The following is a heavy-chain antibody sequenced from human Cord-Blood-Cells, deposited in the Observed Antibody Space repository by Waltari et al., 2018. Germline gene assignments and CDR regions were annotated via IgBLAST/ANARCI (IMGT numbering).Heavy chain of an antibody. CDR2: ISYDGSNK. V-gene: IGHV3-30*18. Sequence: QVQLVESGGGVVQPGRSLRLSCAASGFTFSSYGMHWVRQAPGKGLDWLAVISYDGSNKYYADSVKGRFTISRDNSKNTLYLQMNSLRAEDTAVYYCAKGITMIVVVTPFDYWGQGTLVTVSS. CDR1: GFTFSSYG. CDR3: AKGITMIVVVTPFDY. D-gene: IGHD3-22*01. J-gene: IGHJ4*02.